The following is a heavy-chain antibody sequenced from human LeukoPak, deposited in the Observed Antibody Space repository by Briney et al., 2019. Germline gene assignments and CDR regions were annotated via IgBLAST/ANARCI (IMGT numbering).Heavy chain of an antibody. D-gene: IGHD3-9*01. CDR3: APPPISTGYVN. V-gene: IGHV3-30*03. J-gene: IGHJ4*02. CDR1: GFTFSSYG. CDR2: ISYDGSNK. Sequence: GGSLRLSCAASGFTFSSYGMHWVRQAPGKGLEWVAVISYDGSNKYYADSVKGRFTISRDNSKNTLYLQMNSLRAEDTAVYYCAPPPISTGYVNWGQGTLVTVSS.